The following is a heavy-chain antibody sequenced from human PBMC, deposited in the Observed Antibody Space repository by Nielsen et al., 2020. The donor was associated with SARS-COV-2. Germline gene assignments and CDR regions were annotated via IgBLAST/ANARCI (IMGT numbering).Heavy chain of an antibody. J-gene: IGHJ4*02. D-gene: IGHD1-14*01. V-gene: IGHV4-61*01. CDR3: ARTPTGGGPDY. CDR2: IYYSGST. Sequence: GSLRLSCTVSGGSVSSGSYYWSWIRQPPGKGLEWIGYIYYSGSTNYNPSLKSRVTISVDTSKNQFSLKLSSVTAADTAVYYCARTPTGGGPDYWGQGTLVTVSS. CDR1: GGSVSSGSYY.